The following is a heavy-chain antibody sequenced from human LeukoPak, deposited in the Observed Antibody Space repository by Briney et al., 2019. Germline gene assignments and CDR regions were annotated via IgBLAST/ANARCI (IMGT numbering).Heavy chain of an antibody. CDR1: GASLSTSSIYY. Sequence: SETLSLTCTVSGASLSTSSIYYWAWVRQPPGKGLEWIGSVYYSGSIYYNPSLKSRVSLSVDTSKNQFSLRLTSVTAADTAVYYCARDASAQVADFSNYFDHWGQGILVTISS. CDR2: VYYSGSI. CDR3: ARDASAQVADFSNYFDH. J-gene: IGHJ4*02. D-gene: IGHD3-3*01. V-gene: IGHV4-39*07.